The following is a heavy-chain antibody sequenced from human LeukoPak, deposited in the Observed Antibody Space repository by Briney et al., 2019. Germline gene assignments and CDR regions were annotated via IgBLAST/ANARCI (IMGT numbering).Heavy chain of an antibody. CDR3: ASSDSSGYYPD. V-gene: IGHV4-39*01. CDR2: IYYSGST. CDR1: GGSISSSSYY. J-gene: IGHJ4*02. Sequence: SETLSLTCTVSGGSISSSSYYWGWIRQPPGKGLEWIGSIYYSGSTYYNPSLKSRVTISVDTSKNQFSLKLSSVTAADTAVYYCASSDSSGYYPDWGQGTLVTVSS. D-gene: IGHD3-22*01.